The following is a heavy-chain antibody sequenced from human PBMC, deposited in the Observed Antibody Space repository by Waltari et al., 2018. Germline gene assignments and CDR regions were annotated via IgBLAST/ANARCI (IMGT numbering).Heavy chain of an antibody. V-gene: IGHV4-61*02. CDR1: GSSIEDGLFY. J-gene: IGHJ4*02. CDR2: TYANGGP. Sequence: QVQLQESGPGLVEPSQTLSLTCTVPGSSIEDGLFYWTWIRQPAGKGLEWVGRTYANGGPDYNPSLKSRLTISVQRAKNQFTLHLASVTASDTAVYYCARVTTAYPPGGLYVDSWGQGTQVTVSS. CDR3: ARVTTAYPPGGLYVDS. D-gene: IGHD3-9*01.